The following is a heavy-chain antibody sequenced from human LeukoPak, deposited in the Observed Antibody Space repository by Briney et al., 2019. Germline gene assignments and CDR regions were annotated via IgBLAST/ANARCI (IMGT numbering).Heavy chain of an antibody. CDR2: LSRGGGTT. CDR3: AKEQRIRHCSEGVCMEGYYFDY. J-gene: IGHJ4*02. CDR1: GFNFNMFA. D-gene: IGHD2-8*01. V-gene: IGHV3-23*01. Sequence: GGSLRLSCTGSGFNFNMFAMNWVRQAPGQGLEWVSGLSRGGGTTNYADSVTGRFTISRDKSKNMVFLQMNSLRPEDTAVYYCAKEQRIRHCSEGVCMEGYYFDYWGQGSLVTVSS.